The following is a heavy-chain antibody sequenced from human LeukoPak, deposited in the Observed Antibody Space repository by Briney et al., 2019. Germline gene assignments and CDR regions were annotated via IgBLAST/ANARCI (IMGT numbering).Heavy chain of an antibody. D-gene: IGHD6-19*01. CDR1: GFTFSSYA. V-gene: IGHV3-23*01. CDR2: IFGSGGST. CDR3: AKTTTGYSSGRFPGWPVDY. Sequence: GGSLRLSCAASGFTFSSYAMYWVRQAPGKGLEWVSGIFGSGGSTHYADSVKGRFTISRDNPKNTVYLQMNSLRAEDTAVYYCAKTTTGYSSGRFPGWPVDYWGQGTLVTVSS. J-gene: IGHJ4*02.